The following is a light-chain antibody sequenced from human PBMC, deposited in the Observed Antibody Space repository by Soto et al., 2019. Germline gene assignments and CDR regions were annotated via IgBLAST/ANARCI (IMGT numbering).Light chain of an antibody. CDR1: QSISSY. J-gene: IGKJ1*01. Sequence: DMQMTQSPSSLAASVGDRVTITCRASQSISSYLNWYQQKTGKDPKLLIYAASTLQSGVPSRFSGSGSGTEFTLTISSLQPEDFATYYCQQSYTTPRTFGQGTKVEIK. V-gene: IGKV1-39*01. CDR2: AAS. CDR3: QQSYTTPRT.